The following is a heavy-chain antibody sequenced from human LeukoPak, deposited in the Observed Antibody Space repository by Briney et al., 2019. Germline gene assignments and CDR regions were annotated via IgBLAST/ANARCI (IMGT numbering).Heavy chain of an antibody. CDR3: TRYQLPVRYFDY. D-gene: IGHD2-2*01. CDR1: GFTFSDHY. CDR2: IRNKANSYTT. J-gene: IGHJ4*02. Sequence: GGSLRLSCAASGFTFSDHYMDWIRQAPGKGLGWVARIRNKANSYTTEYAASVEGRFTISRDDSKNSLYLQMNSLKTEDTAVYYCTRYQLPVRYFDYWGQGTLVTVSS. V-gene: IGHV3-72*01.